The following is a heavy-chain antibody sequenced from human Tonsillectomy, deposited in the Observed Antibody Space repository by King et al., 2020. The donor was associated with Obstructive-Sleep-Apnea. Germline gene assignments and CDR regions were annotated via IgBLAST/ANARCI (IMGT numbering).Heavy chain of an antibody. CDR3: AKALGAYSSSWYLGY. Sequence: VQLVESGGGLVQPGRSLRLSCAASGFTFDDYAMHWVRQAPGKGLEWVSGISWSSGSIGYADSVKGRFTISRDNAKNSLYLQMNSLRPEDTALYYCAKALGAYSSSWYLGYWGQGTLVTVSS. D-gene: IGHD6-13*01. V-gene: IGHV3-9*01. J-gene: IGHJ4*02. CDR2: ISWSSGSI. CDR1: GFTFDDYA.